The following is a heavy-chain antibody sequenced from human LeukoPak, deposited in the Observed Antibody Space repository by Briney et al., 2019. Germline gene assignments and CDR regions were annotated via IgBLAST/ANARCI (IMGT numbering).Heavy chain of an antibody. V-gene: IGHV3-11*01. CDR2: ITNGGSTI. Sequence: GGSLRLSCAASGFTFSDYNMNWVRQAPGKGLEWVSYITNGGSTIHYADSVKGRFTISRDNAKNSLYLQMNSLRAEDTPVYYCARSIGLTGGGVDVWGQGTTVTVSS. D-gene: IGHD3-9*01. J-gene: IGHJ6*02. CDR3: ARSIGLTGGGVDV. CDR1: GFTFSDYN.